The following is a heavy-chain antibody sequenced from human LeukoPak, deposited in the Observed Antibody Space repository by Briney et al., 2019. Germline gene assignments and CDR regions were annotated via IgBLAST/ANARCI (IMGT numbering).Heavy chain of an antibody. Sequence: GGTLRLSCAASGFTFSSYGMSWVRQAPGKGLEWVSAISGSGGSTYYADSVKGRFTISRDNAKNSLYLQMNSLRAEDTAVYYCARDQYYGDYDYYYYYMDVWGKGTTVTLSS. J-gene: IGHJ6*03. D-gene: IGHD4-17*01. V-gene: IGHV3-23*01. CDR3: ARDQYYGDYDYYYYYMDV. CDR1: GFTFSSYG. CDR2: ISGSGGST.